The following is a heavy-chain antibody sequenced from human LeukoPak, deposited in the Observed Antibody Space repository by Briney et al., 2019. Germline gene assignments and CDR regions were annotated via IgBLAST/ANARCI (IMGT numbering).Heavy chain of an antibody. V-gene: IGHV3-33*01. D-gene: IGHD4/OR15-4a*01. Sequence: PGGSLRLSCAASGFTFSSYGMHWVRQAPGKGLEWVAVIWYDGSNKYYADPVKGRFTISRDNSKNTLYLQMNSLRAEDTAVYYCATLTGPTDYWGQGTLVTVSS. CDR2: IWYDGSNK. CDR3: ATLTGPTDY. J-gene: IGHJ4*02. CDR1: GFTFSSYG.